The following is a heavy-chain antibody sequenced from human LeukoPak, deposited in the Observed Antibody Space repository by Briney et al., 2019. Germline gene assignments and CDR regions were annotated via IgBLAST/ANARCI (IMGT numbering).Heavy chain of an antibody. Sequence: GGSLRLSCAASGFTFSSYGMHWVRQAPGKGLEWVAVIWDDGSNKYYADSVKGRFTISRDNSKNTLYLQMNSLRAEDTAVYYCARGGGYSNDWSYYFDYWGQGTLVTVSS. V-gene: IGHV3-33*01. CDR3: ARGGGYSNDWSYYFDY. CDR2: IWDDGSNK. D-gene: IGHD2-15*01. J-gene: IGHJ4*02. CDR1: GFTFSSYG.